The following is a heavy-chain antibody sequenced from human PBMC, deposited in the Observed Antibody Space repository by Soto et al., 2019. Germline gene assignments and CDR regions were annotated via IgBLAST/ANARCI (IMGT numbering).Heavy chain of an antibody. J-gene: IGHJ4*02. CDR2: ISTSGDYT. Sequence: GGSLRLSCAVSGSTFNDYMSWIRQSPGRGLEWVSYISTSGDYTQYVDSVQGRFTISRDNAKNSLYLQMNSLKAEDTAVYFCATTRGRGPAGYFVDWGQGTLVTVSS. CDR3: ATTRGRGPAGYFVD. V-gene: IGHV3-11*03. D-gene: IGHD1-26*01. CDR1: GSTFNDY.